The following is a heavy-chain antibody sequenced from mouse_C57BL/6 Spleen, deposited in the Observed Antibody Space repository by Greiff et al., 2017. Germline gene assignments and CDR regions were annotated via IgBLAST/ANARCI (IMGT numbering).Heavy chain of an antibody. V-gene: IGHV1-19*01. Sequence: EVKLQESGPVLVKPGASVKMSCKASGYTFTDYYMNWVKQSHGKSLEWIGVINPYNGGTSYNQKFKGKATLTVDKSSSTAYMELNSLTSEDSAVYYCSRSTVVAPSWYFDVWGTGTTVTVSS. D-gene: IGHD1-1*01. CDR3: SRSTVVAPSWYFDV. J-gene: IGHJ1*03. CDR1: GYTFTDYY. CDR2: INPYNGGT.